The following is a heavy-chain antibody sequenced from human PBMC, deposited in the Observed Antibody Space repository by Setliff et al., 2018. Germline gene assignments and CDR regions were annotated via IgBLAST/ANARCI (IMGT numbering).Heavy chain of an antibody. CDR3: AKNGFGVVALGVNNWFDP. Sequence: LRLSCTASGFRFSNYAMSWVRQAPGEGLQWVSGVSINGGSTYYADSVKGRFTISRDNSKNTLYLQMNSLRAEDTAVYYCAKNGFGVVALGVNNWFDPWGQGTLVTVSS. J-gene: IGHJ5*02. D-gene: IGHD3-10*01. CDR1: GFRFSNYA. V-gene: IGHV3-23*01. CDR2: VSINGGST.